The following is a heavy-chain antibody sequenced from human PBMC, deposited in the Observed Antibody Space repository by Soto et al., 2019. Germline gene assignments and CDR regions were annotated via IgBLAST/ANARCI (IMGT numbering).Heavy chain of an antibody. CDR3: VRQGIGALHGLVDV. Sequence: SETLSLTCTVSSAYTSTHNWSWIRQTPGKGLEWIGYIYEGGSTGYNPSLESRVSISLDTSTNQLSLKLSSVTAADTAVYYCVRQGIGALHGLVDVWGQGTTVTVSS. J-gene: IGHJ6*02. CDR2: IYEGGST. D-gene: IGHD3-10*01. CDR1: SAYTSTHN. V-gene: IGHV4-59*08.